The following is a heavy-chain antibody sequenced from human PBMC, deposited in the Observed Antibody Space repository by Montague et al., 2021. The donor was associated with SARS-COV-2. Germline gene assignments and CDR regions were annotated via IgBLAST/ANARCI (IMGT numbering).Heavy chain of an antibody. CDR3: VRAFSNSFKWFDP. D-gene: IGHD6-13*01. V-gene: IGHV3-74*01. J-gene: IGHJ5*02. CDR2: TRADGTTT. Sequence: SLRLSCAASGFTFSAYWMHWVRQAPGQGLEWVARTRADGTTTNYSDSVKGLFTISRDNAQDTVYLHMTTLTAEDTAVYYCVRAFSNSFKWFDPWGQGTLVTVSS. CDR1: GFTFSAYW.